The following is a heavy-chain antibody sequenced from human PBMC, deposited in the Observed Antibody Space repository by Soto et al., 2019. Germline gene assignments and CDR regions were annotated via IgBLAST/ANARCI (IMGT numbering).Heavy chain of an antibody. Sequence: GGSLRLSCAASGFTFSSYAMHWVRQAPGKGLEWVAVISYDRSNKYYADSVKGRFTISRDNSKNTLYLQMNSLRAEDTAVYYCARKDVIAAGLGMDVWGQGTTVTVSS. CDR3: ARKDVIAAGLGMDV. J-gene: IGHJ6*02. D-gene: IGHD6-13*01. CDR1: GFTFSSYA. V-gene: IGHV3-30-3*01. CDR2: ISYDRSNK.